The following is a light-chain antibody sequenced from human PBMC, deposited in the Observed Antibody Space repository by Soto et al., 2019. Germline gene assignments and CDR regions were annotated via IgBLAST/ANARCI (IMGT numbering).Light chain of an antibody. CDR2: GAS. CDR1: QSVISRY. Sequence: EIVLTQSPGTLSLSPGERATLSCRASQSVISRYLAWYQQKPGQAPRLFISGASTRATGIPDRFSGSGSGTDFTLTISRLEPEDFAVYYCQQYGNSRWTFGQGTKVEIK. J-gene: IGKJ1*01. V-gene: IGKV3-20*01. CDR3: QQYGNSRWT.